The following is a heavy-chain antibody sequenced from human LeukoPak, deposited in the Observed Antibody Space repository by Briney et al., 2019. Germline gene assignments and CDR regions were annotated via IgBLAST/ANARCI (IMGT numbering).Heavy chain of an antibody. D-gene: IGHD2-21*02. CDR2: ISSSSSYT. CDR1: GFTFSDYY. Sequence: PGGSLRLSCEASGFTFSDYYMNWIRQAPGKGLEWVSYISSSSSYTNYADSVKGRFTISRDNPKNSLYLQMNSLRAEDTAVYYCARGSMRVATAGLADYRGQGNMVTVSS. CDR3: ARGSMRVATAGLADY. V-gene: IGHV3-11*05. J-gene: IGHJ4*02.